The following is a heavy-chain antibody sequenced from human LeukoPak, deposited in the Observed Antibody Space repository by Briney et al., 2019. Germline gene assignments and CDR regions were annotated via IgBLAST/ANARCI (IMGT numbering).Heavy chain of an antibody. CDR3: ARQRGYTDY. Sequence: SETLSLTCTVSGDSISSFYWSWIRQPPGKGPEWIGYIYYSGSTSYNPSLKSRLTISVDSSKNLFSLRLTSVTAADTAVYYCARQRGYTDYWGQGTLVTVSP. V-gene: IGHV4-59*08. CDR2: IYYSGST. CDR1: GDSISSFY. D-gene: IGHD5-18*01. J-gene: IGHJ4*02.